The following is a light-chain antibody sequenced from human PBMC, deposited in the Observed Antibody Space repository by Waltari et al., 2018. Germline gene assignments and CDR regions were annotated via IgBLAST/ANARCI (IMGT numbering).Light chain of an antibody. CDR1: QSVSSY. CDR3: QQRSNWLALT. Sequence: EIVLTQSPATLSLSPGERATLSCRASQSVSSYLAWYQQKPGQAPRLLIYDASNRATGIPARFSGSGSGTDFTLTISSLDPEDFAVYYCQQRSNWLALTFGGGTKVEIK. CDR2: DAS. V-gene: IGKV3-11*01. J-gene: IGKJ4*01.